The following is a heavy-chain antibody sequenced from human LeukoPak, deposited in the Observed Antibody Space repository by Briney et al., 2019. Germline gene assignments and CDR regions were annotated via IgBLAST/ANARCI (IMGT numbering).Heavy chain of an antibody. D-gene: IGHD3-10*01. CDR1: GFTFDDYA. Sequence: PGRSLRLSCAASGFTFDDYAMHWVRQAPGKGLEWVSGISWNSDNIGYADSVKGRFTISRDNAKNSLYLQMNSLRAEDTALYYCAKDPRYHGSGSRPNWFDPWGQGTLVTVSS. CDR2: ISWNSDNI. V-gene: IGHV3-9*01. J-gene: IGHJ5*02. CDR3: AKDPRYHGSGSRPNWFDP.